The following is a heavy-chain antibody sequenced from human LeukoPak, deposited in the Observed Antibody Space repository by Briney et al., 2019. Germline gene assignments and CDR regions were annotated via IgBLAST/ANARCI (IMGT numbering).Heavy chain of an antibody. Sequence: SETLSLTCTVSAGSITTYYWSWIRQPPGKGLEWIGYIYYSGSTNYNPSLKSRVAISVDTSNNQFSLKLTSVTAADTAVYYCARVNLLGYCTNGVCPGGGLPFDYWGQGTLVTVSS. CDR1: AGSITTYY. J-gene: IGHJ4*02. D-gene: IGHD2-8*01. CDR3: ARVNLLGYCTNGVCPGGGLPFDY. V-gene: IGHV4-59*12. CDR2: IYYSGST.